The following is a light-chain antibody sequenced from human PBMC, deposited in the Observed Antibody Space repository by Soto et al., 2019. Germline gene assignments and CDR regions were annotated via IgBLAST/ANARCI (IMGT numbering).Light chain of an antibody. CDR2: EAV. J-gene: IGLJ2*01. V-gene: IGLV2-23*02. Sequence: QSALTQPASVSGSPGQSITISCTGANSDVGRYNLISWYQQRPGKAPQLIIYEAVKRPSGVSNRFSGSKSGNTASLTISGLQADDEADYHCCSYGGYSTFVIFGGGTKLTVL. CDR1: NSDVGRYNL. CDR3: CSYGGYSTFVI.